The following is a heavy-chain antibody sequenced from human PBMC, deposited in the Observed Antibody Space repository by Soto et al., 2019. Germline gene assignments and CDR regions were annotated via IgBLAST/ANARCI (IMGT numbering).Heavy chain of an antibody. CDR2: IYYSGST. J-gene: IGHJ5*02. Sequence: HVQLQQSGPGLVKPSQTLSLPSTVSGGSISSVGYYWTWIRQHPGKGLEWIGDIYYSGSTYYNPSVKTPVTISLPTSQNQFSLKLSSVTPADTAVYYCARSLFPCGQGRLVIFSS. CDR1: GGSISSVGYY. V-gene: IGHV4-31*01. CDR3: ARSLFP.